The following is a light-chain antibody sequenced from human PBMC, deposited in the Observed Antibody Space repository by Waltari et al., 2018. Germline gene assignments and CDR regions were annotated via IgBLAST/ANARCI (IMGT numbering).Light chain of an antibody. V-gene: IGKV1-12*01. CDR3: QQVNIFPFT. CDR1: QSISSW. Sequence: DIQMTQSPSSVSASVGDRVTLACRASQSISSWLAWYQQKPGKAPNLLIYNASSLQSGVSSRFSGSGSGTDFSLTISGLQPEDLATYYCQQVNIFPFTFGPGTKVDIK. J-gene: IGKJ3*01. CDR2: NAS.